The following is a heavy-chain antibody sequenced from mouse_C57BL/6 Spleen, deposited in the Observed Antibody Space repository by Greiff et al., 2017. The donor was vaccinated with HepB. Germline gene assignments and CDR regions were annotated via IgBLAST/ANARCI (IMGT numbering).Heavy chain of an antibody. V-gene: IGHV1-72*01. CDR3: ARDYYGSSSWFAY. J-gene: IGHJ3*01. CDR2: IDPNSGGT. Sequence: QQSCQASGYTFTSYWMHWVKQRPGRGLEWIGRIDPNSGGTKYNEKLKSKATLTVDKPSSTAYMQLSSLTSEDSAVYYCARDYYGSSSWFAYWGQGTLVTVSA. D-gene: IGHD1-1*01. CDR1: GYTFTSYW.